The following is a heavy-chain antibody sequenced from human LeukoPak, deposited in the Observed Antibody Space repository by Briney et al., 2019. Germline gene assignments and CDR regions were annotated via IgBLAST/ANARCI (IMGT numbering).Heavy chain of an antibody. Sequence: GGSLRLSCAASGFTFSSYAMSWVRQAPGRGLEWVSAISGSGGSTYYADSVKGRFTVSRDNSKNTLFLQMNSLRAEDTAVYYCAKDGGLWVSAHWGDSWGRGTLVTVSS. CDR3: AKDGGLWVSAHWGDS. J-gene: IGHJ4*02. CDR2: ISGSGGST. V-gene: IGHV3-23*01. CDR1: GFTFSSYA. D-gene: IGHD7-27*01.